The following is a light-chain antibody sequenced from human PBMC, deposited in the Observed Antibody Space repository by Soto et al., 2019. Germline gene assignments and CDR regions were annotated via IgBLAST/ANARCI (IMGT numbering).Light chain of an antibody. CDR3: QQRFSVPPT. Sequence: DVQMTQSPSSLSASVGDRVTITCEARRPIGSHLNWYQQKQGKVPKLLIYSTSNLQSGVPSGFSGSESGTNLSITISNLKPEDFATDEGQQRFSVPPTFCQGTRLEIK. J-gene: IGKJ5*01. V-gene: IGKV1-39*01. CDR2: STS. CDR1: RPIGSH.